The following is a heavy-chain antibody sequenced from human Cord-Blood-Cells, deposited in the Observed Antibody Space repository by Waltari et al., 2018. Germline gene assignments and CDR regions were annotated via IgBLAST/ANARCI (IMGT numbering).Heavy chain of an antibody. V-gene: IGHV4-39*01. CDR3: ARHTYEYSSSYFDY. J-gene: IGHJ4*02. D-gene: IGHD6-6*01. CDR2: IYYSGST. Sequence: QLQLQESGPGLVKPSETLSLTCTVPGGSISSSSYYWGWIRQPPGKGLEWIGSIYYSGSTYYNPSLKSRVTISVDTSKNQFSLKLSSVTAADTAVYYCARHTYEYSSSYFDYWGQGTLVTVSS. CDR1: GGSISSSSYY.